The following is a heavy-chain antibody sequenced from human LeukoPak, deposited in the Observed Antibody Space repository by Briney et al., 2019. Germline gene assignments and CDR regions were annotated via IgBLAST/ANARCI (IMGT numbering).Heavy chain of an antibody. CDR3: AKVAGDRMDY. Sequence: ASVKVSCKASGYTFATYGFCWVRQAPGHGREWMGWISANTGKTGYARKFQGRVTMTTDTSTSTAYMELRSLRPDDTAVYYCAKVAGDRMDYWGQGTLLTVSS. J-gene: IGHJ4*02. V-gene: IGHV1-18*01. CDR2: ISANTGKT. CDR1: GYTFATYG. D-gene: IGHD6-13*01.